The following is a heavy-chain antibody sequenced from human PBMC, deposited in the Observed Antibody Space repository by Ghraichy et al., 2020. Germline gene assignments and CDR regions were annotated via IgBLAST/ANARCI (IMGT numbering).Heavy chain of an antibody. V-gene: IGHV4-34*01. CDR1: GGSFSGYY. J-gene: IGHJ4*02. CDR3: ARDRKYYYDSSGYYYYYFDY. CDR2: INHSGST. Sequence: SETLSLTCAVYGGSFSGYYWSWIRQPPGKGLEWIGEINHSGSTNYNPSLKSRVTISVDTSKNQFSLKLSSVTAADTAVYYCARDRKYYYDSSGYYYYYFDYWGQGTLVTVSS. D-gene: IGHD3-22*01.